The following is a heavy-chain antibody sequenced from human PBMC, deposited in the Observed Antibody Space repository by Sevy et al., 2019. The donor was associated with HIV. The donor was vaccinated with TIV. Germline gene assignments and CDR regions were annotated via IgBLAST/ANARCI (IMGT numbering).Heavy chain of an antibody. Sequence: GGSLRLSCEASGFTFSSYGLHWVRQAPGKGLEWVAVISYDGSKEYYGYSVKGRFTISRDNSKDTASLQMNSLRGEDSAGYYCAKDIVKRGYYYDRVGYFGFDYWGQGTLVTVSS. D-gene: IGHD3-22*01. V-gene: IGHV3-30*18. CDR3: AKDIVKRGYYYDRVGYFGFDY. J-gene: IGHJ4*02. CDR2: ISYDGSKE. CDR1: GFTFSSYG.